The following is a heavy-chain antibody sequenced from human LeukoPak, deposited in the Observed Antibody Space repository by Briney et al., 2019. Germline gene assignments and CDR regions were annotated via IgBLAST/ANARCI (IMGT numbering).Heavy chain of an antibody. CDR1: GGSMTNYF. V-gene: IGHV4-4*09. Sequence: SGTLSLTCTVSGGSMTNYFWNWIRQSPGKGLEWIGYTHTIGSPDYSHSLKSRVTMSLDTSKNQFSLKLSSVPAADTAVYCCARVGRYDFWSGSPHPDLFDPWGQGTLVTVSS. CDR3: ARVGRYDFWSGSPHPDLFDP. J-gene: IGHJ5*02. D-gene: IGHD3-3*01. CDR2: THTIGSP.